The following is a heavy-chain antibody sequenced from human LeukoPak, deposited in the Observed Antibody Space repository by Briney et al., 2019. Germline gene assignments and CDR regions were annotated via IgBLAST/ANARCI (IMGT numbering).Heavy chain of an antibody. CDR2: INDGGDT. CDR3: LKGLGWKVSTMGLFFMDV. J-gene: IGHJ6*01. CDR1: GGSFCGYD. D-gene: IGHD5/OR15-5a*01. Sequence: SETLSLTCGVYGGSFCGYDWSWVRQPPGGGVEWIGEINDGGDTNYNPSFERRVNMSVDKSKIHFFLEVGSMTAAGPALFFFLKGLGWKVSTMGLFFMDVWGEGSTVTVSS. V-gene: IGHV4-34*01.